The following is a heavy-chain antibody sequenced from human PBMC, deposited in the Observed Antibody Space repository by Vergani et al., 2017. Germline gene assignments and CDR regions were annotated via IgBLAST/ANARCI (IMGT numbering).Heavy chain of an antibody. CDR1: GYTFTSYG. J-gene: IGHJ4*02. CDR2: ISAYNGNT. Sequence: QVQLVQSGAEVKKPGASVKVSCKASGYTFTSYGISWVRQAPGQGLEWMGWISAYNGNTNYAQKLQGRVTMTTDTSTSKSYMGLRSLRSDDTAVYYCARDNYGSGSYYPPRIFDYWGQGTLVTVSS. D-gene: IGHD3-10*01. CDR3: ARDNYGSGSYYPPRIFDY. V-gene: IGHV1-18*01.